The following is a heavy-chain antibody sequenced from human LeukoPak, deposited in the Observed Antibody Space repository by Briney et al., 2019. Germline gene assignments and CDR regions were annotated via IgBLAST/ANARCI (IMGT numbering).Heavy chain of an antibody. D-gene: IGHD3-22*01. V-gene: IGHV2-5*01. CDR2: YYYNNNK. CDR1: GFSLITNEVG. CDR3: AHQHYDNGRHPFHH. J-gene: IGHJ1*01. Sequence: KESGPTLVKPTQTLTLTCTFSGFSLITNEVGVGWIRQPPGKALEWLALYYYNNNKFYSPSLENRVTVTKDTSKNQVVLTLTNMDPMDTATYYCAHQHYDNGRHPFHHWGQGTLVTVSS.